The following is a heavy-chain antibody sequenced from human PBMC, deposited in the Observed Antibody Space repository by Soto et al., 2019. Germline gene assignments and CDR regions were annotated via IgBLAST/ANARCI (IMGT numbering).Heavy chain of an antibody. Sequence: PGGSLRLSCAASGFTFSSYEMNWVRQAPGKGLEWVSYISSSGSTIYYADSVTGRFTISRDNAKNSLYLQMNSLRAEDTAVYYCARGSVTTDIPYYYYGMGVWGQGTTVTVS. J-gene: IGHJ6*02. D-gene: IGHD4-4*01. CDR3: ARGSVTTDIPYYYYGMGV. CDR2: ISSSGSTI. V-gene: IGHV3-48*03. CDR1: GFTFSSYE.